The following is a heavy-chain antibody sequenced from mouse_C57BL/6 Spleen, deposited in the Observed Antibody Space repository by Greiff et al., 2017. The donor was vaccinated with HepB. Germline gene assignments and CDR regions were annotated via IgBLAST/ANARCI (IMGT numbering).Heavy chain of an antibody. CDR3: ARRYGSSPYWYFDV. J-gene: IGHJ1*03. V-gene: IGHV1-18*01. D-gene: IGHD1-1*01. CDR2: INPNNGGT. CDR1: GYTFTDYN. Sequence: EVKLQQSGPELVKPGASVKIPCKASGYTFTDYNMDWVKQSHGKSLEWIGDINPNNGGTIYNQKFKGKATLTVDKSSSTAYMELRSLTSEDTAVYYCARRYGSSPYWYFDVWGTGTTVTVSS.